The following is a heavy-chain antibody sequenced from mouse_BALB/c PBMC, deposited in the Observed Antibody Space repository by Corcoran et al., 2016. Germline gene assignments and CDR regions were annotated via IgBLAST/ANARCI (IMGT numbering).Heavy chain of an antibody. V-gene: IGHV3-6*02. D-gene: IGHD1-1*01. CDR3: ARGHYGSSYGYLDV. CDR2: ISYDGSN. CDR1: GYSITSRYY. Sequence: DVQVQESGPGLVKPSQSLSLTCSVTGYSITSRYYWNWIRQFPGNKLEWMGYISYDGSNNYNPSLKNRISITRDTSKNQFFLKLNSVTTEDTATYYCARGHYGSSYGYLDVWGAGTTVTVSS. J-gene: IGHJ1*01.